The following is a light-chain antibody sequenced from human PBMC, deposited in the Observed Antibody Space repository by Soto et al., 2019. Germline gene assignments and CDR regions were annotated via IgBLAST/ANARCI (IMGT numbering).Light chain of an antibody. J-gene: IGLJ1*01. CDR2: DDS. V-gene: IGLV2-14*01. Sequence: QSALTQPASVSGSPGQSITISCTGTSSDVGGYNYVSWYQQHPGKAPKLMIYDDSNRPSGVSNRFSGSKSGNTASLTISGLQAEDEADYYCSSYTSSSTLDFGTGTKLTVL. CDR3: SSYTSSSTLD. CDR1: SSDVGGYNY.